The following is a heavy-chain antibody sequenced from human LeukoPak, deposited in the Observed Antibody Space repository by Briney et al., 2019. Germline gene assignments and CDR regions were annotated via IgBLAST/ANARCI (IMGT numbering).Heavy chain of an antibody. D-gene: IGHD2-15*01. CDR2: INSDGSST. Sequence: PGGSLRLSCAASGFTFSSYWMHWVRQAPGKGLVWVSRINSDGSSTSYADSVKGRFTISRDNAKNTLYLQKNSLRAEDTAVYYCARDRGAYCSGGSCYSRNWFDPWGQGTLVTVSS. J-gene: IGHJ5*02. CDR1: GFTFSSYW. CDR3: ARDRGAYCSGGSCYSRNWFDP. V-gene: IGHV3-74*01.